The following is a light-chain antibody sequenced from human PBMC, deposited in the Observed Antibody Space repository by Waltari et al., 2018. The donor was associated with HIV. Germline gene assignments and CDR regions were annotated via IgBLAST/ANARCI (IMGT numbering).Light chain of an antibody. J-gene: IGLJ2*01. CDR3: SSYAGSNNLI. Sequence: QSALTQPPSASRAPGQSVTLSYNGTSSSFGGFYYVSWFQPRPGKPTKLMLYDVTKRPSGVPDRFSGSKSGSTASLTLSGLQAEDEADYYCSSYAGSNNLIFGGGTKLTVL. V-gene: IGLV2-8*01. CDR1: SSSFGGFYY. CDR2: DVT.